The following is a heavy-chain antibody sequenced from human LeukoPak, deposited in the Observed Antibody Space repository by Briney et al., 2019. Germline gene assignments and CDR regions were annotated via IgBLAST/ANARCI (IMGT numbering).Heavy chain of an antibody. D-gene: IGHD6-25*01. Sequence: ASVKVSCKASGYTFRSYGITWVRQALGQGLEWMGWINVHRSNYARPLRGRISMTIETSTSTAYMELRSLTSDDTAVYYCARGGGFNPSDYSSYYGLDVWGQGTTVTVSS. CDR1: GYTFRSYG. V-gene: IGHV1-18*01. J-gene: IGHJ6*02. CDR3: ARGGGFNPSDYSSYYGLDV. CDR2: INVHRS.